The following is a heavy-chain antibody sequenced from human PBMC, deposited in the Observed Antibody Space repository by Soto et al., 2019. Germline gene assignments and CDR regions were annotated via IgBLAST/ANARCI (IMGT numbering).Heavy chain of an antibody. Sequence: SETLSLTCTVSGGSISSYYWSWIRQPPGKRLEWIGYIYYSGSTNYNPSLKSRVTISVDTSKNQFSLKLSSVTAADTAVYYCAREVAYSSSWYGSQYFDYWGQGTLVTVSS. CDR3: AREVAYSSSWYGSQYFDY. V-gene: IGHV4-59*01. J-gene: IGHJ4*02. CDR2: IYYSGST. D-gene: IGHD6-13*01. CDR1: GGSISSYY.